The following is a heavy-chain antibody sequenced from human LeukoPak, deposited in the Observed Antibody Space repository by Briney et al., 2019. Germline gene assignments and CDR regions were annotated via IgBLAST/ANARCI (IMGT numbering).Heavy chain of an antibody. D-gene: IGHD1-26*01. Sequence: PGGSLRLSYVASGFSFSIFTMSWVRQGPGQGLEWVATINQDGSEKHFADSVKGRLTISRDNAMNSLFLQMVSLRVEDTAVYFCERDGCVATTCATMGGFNHWAQGTLVTVSS. CDR1: GFSFSIFT. V-gene: IGHV3-7*01. CDR3: ERDGCVATTCATMGGFNH. CDR2: INQDGSEK. J-gene: IGHJ1*01.